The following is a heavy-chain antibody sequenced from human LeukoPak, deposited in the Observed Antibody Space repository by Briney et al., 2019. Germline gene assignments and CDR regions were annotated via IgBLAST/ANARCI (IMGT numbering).Heavy chain of an antibody. CDR1: GGSISSSSYY. CDR2: IYYSGST. D-gene: IGHD3-9*01. Sequence: PSETLSLTCTVSGGSISSSSYYWGWIRQPPGKGLEWIGSIYYSGSTYYNPSLKSRVTISVDTSKNQFSLKLSSVTAADTAVYYCARGVGGGLRYFDWLLTPGYYYMDVWGKGTTVTISS. CDR3: ARGVGGGLRYFDWLLTPGYYYMDV. J-gene: IGHJ6*03. V-gene: IGHV4-39*07.